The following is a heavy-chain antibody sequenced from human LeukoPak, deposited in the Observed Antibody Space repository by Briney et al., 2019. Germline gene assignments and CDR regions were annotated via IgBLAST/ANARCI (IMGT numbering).Heavy chain of an antibody. Sequence: SETLSLTCTVYGGSFSPYYWNWIRQPPGKGLEWIGEINHRGSTTYNPSLKSRVTISLDTSKNQFSLKLSSVTAADTAVYYCARELRFLEWLPGYNWFGPWGQGTLVTVSS. D-gene: IGHD3-3*01. J-gene: IGHJ5*02. V-gene: IGHV4-34*01. CDR2: INHRGST. CDR1: GGSFSPYY. CDR3: ARELRFLEWLPGYNWFGP.